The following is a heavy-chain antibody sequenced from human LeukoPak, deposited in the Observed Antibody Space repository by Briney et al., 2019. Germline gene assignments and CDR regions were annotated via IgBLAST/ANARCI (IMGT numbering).Heavy chain of an antibody. CDR1: GFTFSNYG. J-gene: IGHJ4*02. CDR3: ARDRDLDY. D-gene: IGHD3-10*01. CDR2: IRFDESDK. V-gene: IGHV3-30*02. Sequence: GGSLRLSCAASGFTFSNYGMHWVRHAPGKGLEWVAHIRFDESDKYYADSVKGRFTISRDISRNTVYLQMNSLRPEDTAVYYCARDRDLDYWGQGTLVTVSS.